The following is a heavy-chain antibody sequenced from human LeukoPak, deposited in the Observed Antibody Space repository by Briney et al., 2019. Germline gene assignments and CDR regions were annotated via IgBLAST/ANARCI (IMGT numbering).Heavy chain of an antibody. CDR2: IYYSGST. V-gene: IGHV4-59*01. CDR3: ARDRFWGLDY. J-gene: IGHJ4*02. CDR1: GGSISSYY. Sequence: SETLSLTCTVSGGSISSYYWSWIRQPPGKGLEWIGYIYYSGSTNYNPSLKSRVTISVDTSKNQFPLKLSSVTAADTAVYYCARDRFWGLDYWGQGTLVTVSS. D-gene: IGHD7-27*01.